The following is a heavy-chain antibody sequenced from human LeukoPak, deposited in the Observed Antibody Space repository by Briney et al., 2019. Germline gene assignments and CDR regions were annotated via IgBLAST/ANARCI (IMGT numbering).Heavy chain of an antibody. V-gene: IGHV1-24*01. CDR2: FDPEDGET. Sequence: ASVKVSCKVSGYTLTELSMHWVRQAPGKGLEWMGGFDPEDGETIYAQKFQGRVTMTTDTSTSTAYMELRSLRSDDTAVYYCARGATGYCSGGSCYVDYWGQGTLVTVSS. D-gene: IGHD2-15*01. CDR1: GYTLTELS. CDR3: ARGATGYCSGGSCYVDY. J-gene: IGHJ4*02.